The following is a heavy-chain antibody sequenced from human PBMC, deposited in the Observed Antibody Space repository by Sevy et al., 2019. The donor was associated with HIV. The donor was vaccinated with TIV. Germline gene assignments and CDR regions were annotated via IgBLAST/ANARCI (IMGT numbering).Heavy chain of an antibody. V-gene: IGHV3-48*02. Sequence: GGSLRLSCAASGFTFSSYSMNWVRQAPGKGLEWVSYISSSSSTIYYADSVKGRFTISRDNAKNSLYLQMNSLRDEETAVYYCARDSDHYYDSSGYYYGTPWPEYFQHWGQGTLVTVSS. CDR3: ARDSDHYYDSSGYYYGTPWPEYFQH. D-gene: IGHD3-22*01. CDR1: GFTFSSYS. J-gene: IGHJ1*01. CDR2: ISSSSSTI.